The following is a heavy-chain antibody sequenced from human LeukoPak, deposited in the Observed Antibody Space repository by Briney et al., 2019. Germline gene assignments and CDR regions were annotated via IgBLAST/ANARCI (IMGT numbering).Heavy chain of an antibody. CDR1: GFSFSTYS. CDR2: ISSSSSTI. V-gene: IGHV3-48*02. J-gene: IGHJ4*02. Sequence: PGGSLRLSRAAAGFSFSTYSMNWVRQAPGKGLEWVSYISSSSSTIYYADAVKGRFTISRDNAKNSLYLQMNSLRDEDTAVYYCTRDTIFGEWGQGTLVTVSS. D-gene: IGHD3-3*01. CDR3: TRDTIFGE.